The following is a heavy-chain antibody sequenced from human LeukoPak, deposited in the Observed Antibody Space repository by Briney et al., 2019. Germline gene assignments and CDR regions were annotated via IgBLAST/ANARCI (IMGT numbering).Heavy chain of an antibody. D-gene: IGHD3-3*01. Sequence: SETLSLTCTVSGGSISRYYWSWIRQPPGKGLEWIGYIYYSGTTNYNPSLKSRVTISVDTSKNQFSLKLSSVTAADTAVYYCAGTVLRFLEWLSPKYYYYYGMDVWGQGTTVTVSS. CDR1: GGSISRYY. CDR2: IYYSGTT. J-gene: IGHJ6*02. CDR3: AGTVLRFLEWLSPKYYYYYGMDV. V-gene: IGHV4-59*01.